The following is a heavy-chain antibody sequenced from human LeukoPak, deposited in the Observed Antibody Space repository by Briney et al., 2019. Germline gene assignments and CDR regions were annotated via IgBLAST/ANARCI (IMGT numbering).Heavy chain of an antibody. CDR1: GFTFNTYW. CDR3: AREKQEPYWYFDL. J-gene: IGHJ2*01. V-gene: IGHV3-74*01. Sequence: GGSLRLSCAASGFTFNTYWMHWVRQGPGKGLVWGSRITSDGSSANYADSVKGRFTISRDNAKNTLYLQMNSLRAEDTAVYYCAREKQEPYWYFDLWGRGTLFTVSS. D-gene: IGHD6-13*01. CDR2: ITSDGSSA.